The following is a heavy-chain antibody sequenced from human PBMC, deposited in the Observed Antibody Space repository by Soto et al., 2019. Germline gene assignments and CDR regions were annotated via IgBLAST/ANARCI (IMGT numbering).Heavy chain of an antibody. V-gene: IGHV4-61*08. CDR3: ARTHSSSWTIDY. Sequence: SETLSLTCTVSGGSINSGAYYWSWIRQHPGKGLEWIGYIYYSGSTNYNPSLKSRVTISVDTSKNQFSLKLSSVTAADTAVYYCARTHSSSWTIDYWGQGTLVTVSS. CDR1: GGSINSGAYY. CDR2: IYYSGST. J-gene: IGHJ4*02. D-gene: IGHD6-13*01.